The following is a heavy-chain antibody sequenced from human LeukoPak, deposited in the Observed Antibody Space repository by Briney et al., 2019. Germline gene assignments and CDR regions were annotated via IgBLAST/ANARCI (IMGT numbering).Heavy chain of an antibody. J-gene: IGHJ5*02. D-gene: IGHD6-19*01. Sequence: SETLSLTCTVSCGSISTDLYYWTWIRQPAGKGLEWIGRIYSNGWTDYNPPLKSRVSISIDTSKNHFSLKMSLATAADTALYYWARGSGWNSFDPWGQGTLVTVSS. CDR1: CGSISTDLYY. CDR3: ARGSGWNSFDP. V-gene: IGHV4-61*02. CDR2: IYSNGWT.